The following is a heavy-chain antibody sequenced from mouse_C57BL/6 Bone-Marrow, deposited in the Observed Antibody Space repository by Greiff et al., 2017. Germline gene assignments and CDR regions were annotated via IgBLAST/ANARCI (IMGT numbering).Heavy chain of an antibody. J-gene: IGHJ4*01. V-gene: IGHV1-64*01. CDR2: IHPNSGST. D-gene: IGHD3-2*02. CDR3: ARQLRLRAMDY. Sequence: QVQLQQPGAELVKPGASVKLSCKASGYTFTSYWMHWVKQRPGQGLEWIGMIHPNSGSTNYNEKFKSKATLTVDKSSSTAHMQLSSLTAEDSAVYYCARQLRLRAMDYWGQGTSVTVSS. CDR1: GYTFTSYW.